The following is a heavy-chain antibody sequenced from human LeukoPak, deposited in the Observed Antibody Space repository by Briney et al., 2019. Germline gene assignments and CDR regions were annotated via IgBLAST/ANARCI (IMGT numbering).Heavy chain of an antibody. Sequence: SETLSLTCTVSGGSISSGSYYWSWIRQPAGKGLEWIGRIYTSGSTNYNPSLKSRVTISVDTSKNQFSLKLSSVTAADTAVYYCAREGLHTAMVIYYYYYYMDVWGKGTAVTISS. D-gene: IGHD5-18*01. CDR3: AREGLHTAMVIYYYYYYMDV. CDR1: GGSISSGSYY. V-gene: IGHV4-61*02. CDR2: IYTSGST. J-gene: IGHJ6*03.